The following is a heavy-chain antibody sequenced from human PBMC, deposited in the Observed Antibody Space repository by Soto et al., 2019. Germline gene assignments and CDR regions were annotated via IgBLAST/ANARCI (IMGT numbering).Heavy chain of an antibody. D-gene: IGHD3-22*01. CDR1: GGSISSSSYY. CDR3: ARHDLSLPNYYDSSANWFDP. V-gene: IGHV4-39*01. Sequence: KTSETLSLTCTVSGGSISSSSYYWGWIRQPPGMGLEWIGSIYYSGSTYYNPSLKSRVTISVDTSKNQFSLKLSSVTAADTAVYYCARHDLSLPNYYDSSANWFDPWGQGTLVTVSS. CDR2: IYYSGST. J-gene: IGHJ5*02.